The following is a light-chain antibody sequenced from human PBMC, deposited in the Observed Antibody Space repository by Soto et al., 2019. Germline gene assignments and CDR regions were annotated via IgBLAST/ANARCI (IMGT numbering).Light chain of an antibody. CDR3: DHYGTSPT. V-gene: IGKV3-20*01. Sequence: EIVLTQSPGIMSLSPGERATLSCRASQNIFYIYLAWYEHKPGQAPRLLIYGVSSRATDIPDRFSGSGSGTDFTLTISRLEPADFAVYFCDHYGTSPTFGPGTRLEIK. J-gene: IGKJ5*01. CDR2: GVS. CDR1: QNIFYIY.